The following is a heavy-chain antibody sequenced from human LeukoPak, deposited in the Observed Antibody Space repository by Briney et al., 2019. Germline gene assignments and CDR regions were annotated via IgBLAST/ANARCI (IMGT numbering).Heavy chain of an antibody. V-gene: IGHV1-2*02. D-gene: IGHD5-18*01. J-gene: IGHJ4*02. CDR2: INPNSGGT. CDR3: ARGTAVSYADY. CDR1: GGTFSSYA. Sequence: ASVKVSCKASGGTFSSYAISWVRQAPGQGLEWMGWINPNSGGTNYAQKFQGRVTMTRDTSISTAYMELSRLRSDDTAAYYCARGTAVSYADYWGQGTLVTVSS.